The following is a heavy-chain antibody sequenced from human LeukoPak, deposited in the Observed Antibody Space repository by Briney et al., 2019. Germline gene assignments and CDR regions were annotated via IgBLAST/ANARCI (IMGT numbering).Heavy chain of an antibody. V-gene: IGHV3-30*02. J-gene: IGHJ4*02. CDR2: IRYDESKT. Sequence: PGGSLRLSCAASGFTFSSFGMHWVRQAPGEGLEWVAFIRYDESKTFYADSVKGRFTISRDNSKNTLYLQMNSLRAEDTAVYYCAKSQKGYSYGYYFDYWGQGTLVTVSS. D-gene: IGHD5-18*01. CDR3: AKSQKGYSYGYYFDY. CDR1: GFTFSSFG.